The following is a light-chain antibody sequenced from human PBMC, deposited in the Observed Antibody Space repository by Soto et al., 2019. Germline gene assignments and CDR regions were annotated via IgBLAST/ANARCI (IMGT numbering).Light chain of an antibody. CDR3: QQYDSFPLT. Sequence: DIQMTQSPSTLSASLVDRVTITCLASQSISIWLSWYQQKPGKAPKFLIYKASDLESGVPSRFSGSGSGTEFTLTISSLQPDDFATYFCQQYDSFPLTFGGGTKVDIK. CDR1: QSISIW. V-gene: IGKV1-5*03. CDR2: KAS. J-gene: IGKJ4*01.